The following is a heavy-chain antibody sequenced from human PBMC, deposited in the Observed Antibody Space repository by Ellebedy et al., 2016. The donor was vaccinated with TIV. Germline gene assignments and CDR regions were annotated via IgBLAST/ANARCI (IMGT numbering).Heavy chain of an antibody. D-gene: IGHD3-10*01. V-gene: IGHV4-59*01. CDR1: GGSISSYY. Sequence: MPSETLSLTCTVSGGSISSYYWSWIRQPPGKGLEWIGYIYYSGSTNYNPSLKSRVTISVDTSKNQFSLKLSSVTAADTAVYYCASDSYGSGRLDYWGQGTLVTVSS. CDR3: ASDSYGSGRLDY. J-gene: IGHJ4*02. CDR2: IYYSGST.